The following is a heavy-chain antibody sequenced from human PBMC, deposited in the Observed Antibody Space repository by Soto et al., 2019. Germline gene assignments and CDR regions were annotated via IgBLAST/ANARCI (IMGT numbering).Heavy chain of an antibody. CDR1: GFTFTSSA. D-gene: IGHD2-2*01. J-gene: IGHJ4*02. Sequence: QMQLVQSGPEVKKPGTSVKVSCKASGFTFTSSAMQWVRQARGQRLEWIGWIVVGSGNTNYAQKFQGRVTITRDMSTSTDYGELSSLSSEDAAVYYCASTGSSTSCRDYWGQGTLVTVSS. V-gene: IGHV1-58*02. CDR2: IVVGSGNT. CDR3: ASTGSSTSCRDY.